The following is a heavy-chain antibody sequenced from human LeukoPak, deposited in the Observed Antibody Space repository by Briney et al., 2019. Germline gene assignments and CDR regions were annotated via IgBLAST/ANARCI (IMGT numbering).Heavy chain of an antibody. D-gene: IGHD3-22*01. CDR2: INPSGGST. V-gene: IGHV1-46*01. J-gene: IGHJ6*03. Sequence: ASVKVSCKASGYTFTSYYMHWVRQAPGQGLEWMGIINPSGGSTSYAQKFQGRVTITRDTSTSTVYMELSSLRSEDTAVYYCASQARSSGYGGYYYYMDVWGKGTTVTISS. CDR1: GYTFTSYY. CDR3: ASQARSSGYGGYYYYMDV.